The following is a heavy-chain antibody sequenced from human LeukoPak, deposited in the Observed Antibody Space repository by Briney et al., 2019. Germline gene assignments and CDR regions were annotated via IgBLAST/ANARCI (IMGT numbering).Heavy chain of an antibody. Sequence: PSETLSLTFSGTGDSHSSHYWTWIRQPPSKELEWIGYIHYSGTTNYNPSLKSRITTSLDTSKNQFSLKLNSVTAADTAVYYCARGGWSLDYWGQGTLVTVSS. CDR2: IHYSGTT. CDR1: GDSHSSHY. J-gene: IGHJ4*02. CDR3: ARGGWSLDY. D-gene: IGHD6-19*01. V-gene: IGHV4-59*11.